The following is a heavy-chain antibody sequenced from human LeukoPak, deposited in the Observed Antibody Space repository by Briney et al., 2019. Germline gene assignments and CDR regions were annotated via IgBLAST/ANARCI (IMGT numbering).Heavy chain of an antibody. Sequence: GGSLRLSCAASGVTFSSYAMGWVRQAPGKGLEWVSAISGSGGSTYYADSVKGRFTISRDNSKNTVFLQMDSQRAEDTAIYYCANLYRSGWYFDCWGQGTLVTVSS. CDR1: GVTFSSYA. J-gene: IGHJ4*02. V-gene: IGHV3-23*01. CDR3: ANLYRSGWYFDC. CDR2: ISGSGGST. D-gene: IGHD6-19*01.